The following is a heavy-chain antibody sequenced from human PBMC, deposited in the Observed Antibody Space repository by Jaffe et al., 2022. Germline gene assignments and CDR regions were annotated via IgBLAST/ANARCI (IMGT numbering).Heavy chain of an antibody. Sequence: QVQLVQSGAEVKKPGASVKVSCKASGYTFTSYDINWVRQATGQGLEWMGWMNPNSGNTGYAQKFQGRVTMTRNTSISTAYMELSSLRSEDTAVYYCARGLRYYDFWSGPNQYNWFDPWGQGTLVTVSS. J-gene: IGHJ5*02. CDR3: ARGLRYYDFWSGPNQYNWFDP. D-gene: IGHD3-3*01. CDR2: MNPNSGNT. V-gene: IGHV1-8*01. CDR1: GYTFTSYD.